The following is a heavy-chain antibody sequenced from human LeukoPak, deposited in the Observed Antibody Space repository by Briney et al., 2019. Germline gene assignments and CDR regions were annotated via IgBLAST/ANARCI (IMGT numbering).Heavy chain of an antibody. Sequence: PSETLSVTCTVSGGSISSYYWGWIRQPPGKGLEWIGSIYYSGSTFYNPSLKSRVTISVDTSKNQFSLKLSSVTAADTAVYYCARQGSSSWPNWFDPWGQGTLVTVSS. J-gene: IGHJ5*02. V-gene: IGHV4-39*01. D-gene: IGHD6-13*01. CDR1: GGSISSYY. CDR2: IYYSGST. CDR3: ARQGSSSWPNWFDP.